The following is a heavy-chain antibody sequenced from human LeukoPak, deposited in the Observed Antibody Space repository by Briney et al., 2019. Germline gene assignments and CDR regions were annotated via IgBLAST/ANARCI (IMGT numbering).Heavy chain of an antibody. CDR3: ARGPQFSGPGWFDP. CDR2: ITFSSSHI. Sequence: PGGSLRLSCAASGFTFSGYVMTWVRQAPGKGLECVSSITFSSSHIYYADSVKGRFTISRDNTKDSLYLQMNSLRAEDTAIYYCARGPQFSGPGWFDPGGQGTLITVSA. V-gene: IGHV3-21*01. J-gene: IGHJ5*02. CDR1: GFTFSGYV. D-gene: IGHD3-10*01.